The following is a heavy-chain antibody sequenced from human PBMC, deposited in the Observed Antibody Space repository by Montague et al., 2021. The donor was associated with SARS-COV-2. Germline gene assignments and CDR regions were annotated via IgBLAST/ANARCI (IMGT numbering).Heavy chain of an antibody. CDR1: GGSISSSSYY. J-gene: IGHJ2*01. CDR3: ARHYYDSSGYYSPWYFDL. Sequence: SETLSLTCTVSGGSISSSSYYWGWIRQPPGKGLEWIGSIYYGGSTYYNPSLKSRVTISVDTSENQFSLKLSSVTAADTAVYYCARHYYDSSGYYSPWYFDLWGRGTLVTVSS. CDR2: IYYGGST. D-gene: IGHD3-22*01. V-gene: IGHV4-39*01.